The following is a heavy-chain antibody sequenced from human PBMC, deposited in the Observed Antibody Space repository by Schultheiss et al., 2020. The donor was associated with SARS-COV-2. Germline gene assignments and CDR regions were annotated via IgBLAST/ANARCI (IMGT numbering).Heavy chain of an antibody. J-gene: IGHJ1*01. CDR2: ISYDGSNK. CDR1: GFTFSSYG. Sequence: GGSLRLSCAASGFTFSSYGMHWVRQAPGKGLEWVAVISYDGSNKYYADSVKGRFTISRDNSKNTLYLQMNSLRAEDTAVYYCAKDREWAAAVGEPQHWGQGTLVTVSS. V-gene: IGHV3-30*18. CDR3: AKDREWAAAVGEPQH. D-gene: IGHD6-13*01.